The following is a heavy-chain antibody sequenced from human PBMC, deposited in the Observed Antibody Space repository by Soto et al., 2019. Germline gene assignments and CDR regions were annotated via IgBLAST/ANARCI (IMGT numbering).Heavy chain of an antibody. CDR3: ARMTSLTIFAVVPAHYSYYYGMDV. CDR1: GGGFSRYS. D-gene: IGHD3-3*01. CDR2: IIHIFGQA. Sequence: GFSVKVARKASGGGFSRYSISCVRHAPGQGLEWMGGIIHIFGQANSPQKLPGRVTITADESTSTAYMEVSRLRSEDTAVYYCARMTSLTIFAVVPAHYSYYYGMDVWGQGHTVTLSS. J-gene: IGHJ6*01. V-gene: IGHV1-69*13.